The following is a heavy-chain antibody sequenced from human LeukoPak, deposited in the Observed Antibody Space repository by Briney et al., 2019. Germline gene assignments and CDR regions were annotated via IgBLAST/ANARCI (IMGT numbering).Heavy chain of an antibody. D-gene: IGHD3-16*01. CDR3: ARDDYVWGVNYYYYYMDV. V-gene: IGHV3-7*01. Sequence: GGSLRLSCAASGFTFSSYWMSWVRQAPGKGLEWVANIKQDGSEKYYVDSVKGRFTISRDNAKNSLYLQMNSLRAEDTAVYYCARDDYVWGVNYYYYYMDVWGKGTTVTVSS. CDR1: GFTFSSYW. J-gene: IGHJ6*03. CDR2: IKQDGSEK.